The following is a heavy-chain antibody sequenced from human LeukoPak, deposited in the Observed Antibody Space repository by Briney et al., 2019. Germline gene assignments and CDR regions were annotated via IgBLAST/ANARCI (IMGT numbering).Heavy chain of an antibody. V-gene: IGHV3-48*04. CDR3: ARGRLVVTALPAGDWFDP. J-gene: IGHJ5*02. CDR2: ISSSSSTI. D-gene: IGHD2-21*02. Sequence: GGSLRLSCAASRFTVSSNYMSWVRQAPGKGLEWVSYISSSSSTIYYADSVKGRFTISRDNAKNSLYLQMNSLRAEDTAVYYCARGRLVVTALPAGDWFDPWGQGTLVTVSS. CDR1: RFTVSSNY.